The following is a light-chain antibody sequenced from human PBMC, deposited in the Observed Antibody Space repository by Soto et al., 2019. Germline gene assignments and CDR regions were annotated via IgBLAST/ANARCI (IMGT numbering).Light chain of an antibody. J-gene: IGLJ7*01. Sequence: QLVLTQSPSASASLGASVKLTCPLSSGHSSYAIAWHQQQPEKGPRYLMKLNSDGSPSKGDGIPDRFSGSSSGAERYLTISSLQSEDEADYYCQTWGTGIQVFGGGTQLTVL. CDR3: QTWGTGIQV. CDR1: SGHSSYA. V-gene: IGLV4-69*01. CDR2: LNSDGSP.